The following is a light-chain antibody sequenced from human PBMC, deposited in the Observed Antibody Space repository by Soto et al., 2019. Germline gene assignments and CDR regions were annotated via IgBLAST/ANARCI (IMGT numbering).Light chain of an antibody. Sequence: DIQMTQSPSTLSASVGDRVTITCRASQTIHSFLAWYQQKAGKAPKLLIYDASNLESGVPSRFSCSGSGTEFTLTVSSLQPDDFATFYCQQFHSFPWTFGQGTKVEI. CDR1: QTIHSF. CDR2: DAS. V-gene: IGKV1-5*01. CDR3: QQFHSFPWT. J-gene: IGKJ1*01.